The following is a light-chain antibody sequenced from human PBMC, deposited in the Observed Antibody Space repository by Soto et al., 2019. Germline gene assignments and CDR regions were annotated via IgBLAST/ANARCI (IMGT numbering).Light chain of an antibody. CDR2: AAS. Sequence: DIQMTQSPSSLSASVGDRVTITCRASQSIDRNLNWYQQKPGKAPNLLIYAASILQSGVPSRFSGSGSGTDFILIISSLQPEDFATYYCQKSYNIPITFGQGTRLEI. J-gene: IGKJ5*01. CDR3: QKSYNIPIT. CDR1: QSIDRN. V-gene: IGKV1-39*01.